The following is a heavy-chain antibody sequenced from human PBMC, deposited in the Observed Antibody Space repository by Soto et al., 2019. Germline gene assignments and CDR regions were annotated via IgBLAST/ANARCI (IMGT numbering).Heavy chain of an antibody. D-gene: IGHD3-3*01. CDR2: VYNTGST. V-gene: IGHV4-31*03. CDR3: ARLNVGYDVWGGESEHHHFDV. Sequence: TRALTCPFSGDSLNEGGYYLGWIRPRPGKGLEWMGHVYNTGSTSYNPSLRSRLIISVDTSKNQFSLKLSSVTAADTAVYYCARLNVGYDVWGGESEHHHFDVWVPGTFATVS. J-gene: IGHJ4*02. CDR1: GDSLNEGGYY.